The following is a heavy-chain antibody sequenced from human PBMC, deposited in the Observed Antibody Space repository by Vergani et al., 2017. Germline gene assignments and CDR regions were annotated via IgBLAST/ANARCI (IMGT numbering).Heavy chain of an antibody. J-gene: IGHJ4*02. V-gene: IGHV4-61*02. CDR1: VGPIIILNT. CDR3: ARGSCLGGSCYKPLFDY. D-gene: IGHD2-15*01. CDR2: IHTSGGT. Sequence: QVQLQESGPGLLNPPQTLPSTSPALVGPIIILNTYGGWFRQPAGKGLDWIGRIHTSGGTIYNPSLKSRVTMSEATSKNQFSLNLTSVTAADTAVYFCARGSCLGGSCYKPLFDYWGQGILVTVSS.